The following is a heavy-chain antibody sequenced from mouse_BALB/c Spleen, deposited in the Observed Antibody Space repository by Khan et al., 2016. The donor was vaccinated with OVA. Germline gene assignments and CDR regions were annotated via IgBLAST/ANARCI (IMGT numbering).Heavy chain of an antibody. J-gene: IGHJ2*01. D-gene: IGHD1-2*01. V-gene: IGHV3-2*02. CDR1: GYSITSGYG. CDR2: ISYSGST. Sequence: DVQLQESGPGLVKPSQSLSLTCTVIGYSITSGYGWNWIRQFPGNKLEWMGYISYSGSTNYNPSLKSRISITRDTSKNQFFLQLNSVTTEDTATYYWARTARIKYWGQGTTLTVAS. CDR3: ARTARIKY.